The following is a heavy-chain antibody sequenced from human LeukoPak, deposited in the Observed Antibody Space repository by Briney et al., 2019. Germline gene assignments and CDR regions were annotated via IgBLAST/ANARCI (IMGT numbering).Heavy chain of an antibody. J-gene: IGHJ4*02. D-gene: IGHD6-13*01. CDR1: GGSISSNSYY. V-gene: IGHV4-39*01. CDR3: ARHRYAIAAASPLDY. CDR2: IYYSGST. Sequence: SETLSLTCAVPGGSISSNSYYWGWIRQPPGKGLEWIGSIYYSGSTYYNPSLKCRVTISVDTSKNQFSLKLSSVTAADTAVYYCARHRYAIAAASPLDYWGQGTLVTVSS.